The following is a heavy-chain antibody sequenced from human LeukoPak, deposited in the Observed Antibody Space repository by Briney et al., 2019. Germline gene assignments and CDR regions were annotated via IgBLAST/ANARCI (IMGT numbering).Heavy chain of an antibody. J-gene: IGHJ4*02. CDR1: GYSISNGYY. V-gene: IGHV4-61*01. Sequence: SETLSLTCTVSGYSISNGYYWSWIRQPPGKGLEWIGYIYYSGSTNYNPSLKSRVTISVDTSKNQFSLKLSSVTAADTAVYYCARSPRDGYNQFDYWGQGTLVTVSS. CDR2: IYYSGST. CDR3: ARSPRDGYNQFDY. D-gene: IGHD5-24*01.